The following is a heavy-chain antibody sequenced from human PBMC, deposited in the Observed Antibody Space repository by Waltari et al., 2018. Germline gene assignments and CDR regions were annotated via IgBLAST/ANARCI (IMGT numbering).Heavy chain of an antibody. CDR2: ISSSSSYI. CDR1: GFTFSSYS. D-gene: IGHD2-15*01. V-gene: IGHV3-21*01. Sequence: EVQLVESGGGLVKPGGSLRLSCAASGFTFSSYSMNWVRQAPGKGLEWVSSISSSSSYIYYAGSVKGRFTISRDNAKNSLYLQMNSLRAEDTAVYYCARDSVGYCSGGSCSDFDYWGQGTLVTVSS. CDR3: ARDSVGYCSGGSCSDFDY. J-gene: IGHJ4*02.